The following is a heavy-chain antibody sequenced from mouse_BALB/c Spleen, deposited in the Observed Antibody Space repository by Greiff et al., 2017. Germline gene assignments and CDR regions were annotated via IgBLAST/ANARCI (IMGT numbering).Heavy chain of an antibody. V-gene: IGHV1-5*01. CDR1: GYTFTSYW. CDR3: TTIGYYAMDY. J-gene: IGHJ4*01. CDR2: IYPGNSDT. Sequence: VQLQQSGTVLARPGASVKMSCKASGYTFTSYWMHWVKQRTGQGLEWIGAIYPGNSDTSYNQKFKGKAKLTAVTSTSTAYMELSSLTNEDSAVYYCTTIGYYAMDYWGQGTSVTVSS.